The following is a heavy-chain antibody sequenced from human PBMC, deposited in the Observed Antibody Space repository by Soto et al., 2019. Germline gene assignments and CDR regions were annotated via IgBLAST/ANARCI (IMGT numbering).Heavy chain of an antibody. V-gene: IGHV3-48*01. D-gene: IGHD3-10*02. Sequence: PGGSLRLSCGASGFTFSSYNMHWVRQAPGKGPEWISYISSSSSTKYSAVSVKGRFTISRDNAKNSLYLQMNSLRAEDTAVYYCAMFGELSSSYYYGMDVWGQGTTVTVSS. CDR3: AMFGELSSSYYYGMDV. CDR2: ISSSSSTK. CDR1: GFTFSSYN. J-gene: IGHJ6*02.